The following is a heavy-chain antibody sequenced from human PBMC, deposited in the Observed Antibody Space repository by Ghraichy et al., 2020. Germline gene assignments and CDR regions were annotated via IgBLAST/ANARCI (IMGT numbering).Heavy chain of an antibody. CDR2: ISAPGGST. Sequence: GGSLRLSCVASGFTFRSYAMNWVSQAPGEGLEWVSGISAPGGSTYYADSVKGRFTISRDNSKNTLYLQMNSLRDEDTAVYYCTKDGIFGVVTTKKAAFDIWGQGTMVTVSS. CDR1: GFTFRSYA. V-gene: IGHV3-23*01. D-gene: IGHD3-3*01. J-gene: IGHJ3*02. CDR3: TKDGIFGVVTTKKAAFDI.